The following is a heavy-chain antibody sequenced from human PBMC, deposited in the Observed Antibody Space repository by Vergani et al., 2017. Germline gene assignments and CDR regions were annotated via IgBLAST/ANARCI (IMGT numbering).Heavy chain of an antibody. J-gene: IGHJ3*02. CDR3: ARQAKGYSYGGDAFDI. CDR2: IYHSGST. Sequence: QVQLQESGPGLVKPSETLSLTCTVSGGSISSHYWSWIRQPPGKGLEWIGSIYHSGSTYYNPSLKSRVTISVDTSTNQFSLKLSSVTAADTAVYYCARQAKGYSYGGDAFDIWGQGTMVTGSS. V-gene: IGHV4-59*08. D-gene: IGHD5-18*01. CDR1: GGSISSHY.